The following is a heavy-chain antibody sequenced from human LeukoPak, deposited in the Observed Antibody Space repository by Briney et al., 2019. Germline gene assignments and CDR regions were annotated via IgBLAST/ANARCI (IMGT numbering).Heavy chain of an antibody. V-gene: IGHV3-7*01. D-gene: IGHD3-22*01. CDR1: GFTFSSYW. J-gene: IGHJ4*02. CDR3: ARVFDYDSSGYYYDPHFDY. CDR2: IKQDGSEK. Sequence: GGSLRLSCAASGFTFSSYWMSWVRQAPGKGLEWVANIKQDGSEKYYVDSVKGRFAISRDNAKNSLYLQMNSLRAEDTAVYYCARVFDYDSSGYYYDPHFDYWGQGTLVTVSS.